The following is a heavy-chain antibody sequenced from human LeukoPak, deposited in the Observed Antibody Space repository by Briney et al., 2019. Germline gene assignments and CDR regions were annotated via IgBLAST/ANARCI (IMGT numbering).Heavy chain of an antibody. Sequence: GGSLRLSCAASGFTFSIYSMHWVRQAPGKGLVLVSFINPAGSSATYADSVKGRFTISRDNAKNTLFLQMNSLRAEDTAVYYCVKGGVQYGDWGYWGQGTLVTVSS. CDR3: VKGGVQYGDWGY. CDR2: INPAGSSA. CDR1: GFTFSIYS. V-gene: IGHV3-74*01. D-gene: IGHD4-17*01. J-gene: IGHJ4*02.